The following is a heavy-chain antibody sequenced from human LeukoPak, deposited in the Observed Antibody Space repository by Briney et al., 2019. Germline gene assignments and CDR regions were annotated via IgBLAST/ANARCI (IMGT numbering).Heavy chain of an antibody. CDR2: IYTSGST. D-gene: IGHD2-2*01. V-gene: IGHV4-61*02. CDR3: ARELLGYCSSTSCHTADWFDR. Sequence: PSQTLSLTCTVSGGSISSGSYYWSWIRQPAGKGLEWIGRIYTSGSTNYNPSLKSRVTISVDTSKNQFSLKLSSVTAADTAVYYCARELLGYCSSTSCHTADWFDRWGQGTLVTVSS. J-gene: IGHJ5*02. CDR1: GGSISSGSYY.